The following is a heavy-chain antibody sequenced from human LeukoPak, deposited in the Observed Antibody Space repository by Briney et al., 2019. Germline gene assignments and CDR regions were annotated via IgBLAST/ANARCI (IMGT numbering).Heavy chain of an antibody. CDR1: GGTFSSYA. D-gene: IGHD6-19*01. CDR2: IIPILGIA. CDR3: ARGKQWLPPIDY. J-gene: IGHJ4*02. Sequence: ASVKVSCKASGGTFSSYAISWVRQAPGQGLEWMGRIIPILGIANYAQKFQGRVTITADKSTSTAYMELSSLRSEDTAVYYCARGKQWLPPIDYWGQGTLLTVSS. V-gene: IGHV1-69*04.